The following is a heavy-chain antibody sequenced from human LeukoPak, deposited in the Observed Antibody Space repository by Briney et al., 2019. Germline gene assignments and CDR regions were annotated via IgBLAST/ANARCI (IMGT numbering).Heavy chain of an antibody. CDR2: ISSSRSYI. V-gene: IGHV3-21*01. CDR1: GFTFSNYH. J-gene: IGHJ4*02. D-gene: IGHD5-12*01. CDR3: ASRSGYDLSY. Sequence: GGSLRLSCAASGFTFSNYHMNWVRQGPGKGLEWVSSISSSRSYIYYADSVKGRFTISRDNAKNSLYLQMNSLRAEDTAVYYCASRSGYDLSYWGQGTQVTVSS.